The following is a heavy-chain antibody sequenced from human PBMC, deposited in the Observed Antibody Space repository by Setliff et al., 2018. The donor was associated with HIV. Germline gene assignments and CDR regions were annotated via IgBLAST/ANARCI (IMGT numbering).Heavy chain of an antibody. J-gene: IGHJ6*02. D-gene: IGHD3-10*01. V-gene: IGHV1-69*05. CDR1: GNTFSSYG. Sequence: WASVKVSCKASGNTFSSYGITWVRQAPGQGLGWMGGTTPLLGTTNYAQKFQGRVTFTTDEPTNTVYMDLSSLRSEDTAVYYCASPSFGDVDYYYGMDVWGQGTTVTVSS. CDR2: TTPLLGTT. CDR3: ASPSFGDVDYYYGMDV.